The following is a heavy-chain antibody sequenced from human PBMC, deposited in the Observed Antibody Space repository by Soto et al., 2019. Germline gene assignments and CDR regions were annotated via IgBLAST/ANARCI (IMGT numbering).Heavy chain of an antibody. CDR1: GYTFTSYG. CDR3: ASIAAAGTHWNYYCYYCMDV. V-gene: IGHV1-18*01. J-gene: IGHJ6*02. Sequence: QVKLVQSGAEVKKPGASVKVSCKASGYTFTSYGISWVRQAPGQGLEWMGWISAYNGNTNYAQKLQGRVTMTTDTSTSTGYRELRSLRSDDKAVYYCASIAAAGTHWNYYCYYCMDVWGQGTTVTVSS. CDR2: ISAYNGNT. D-gene: IGHD6-13*01.